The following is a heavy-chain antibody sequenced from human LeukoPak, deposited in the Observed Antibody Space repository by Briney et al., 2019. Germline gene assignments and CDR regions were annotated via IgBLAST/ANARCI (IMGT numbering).Heavy chain of an antibody. Sequence: TGGSLRLSCAASGFTFSSYAMSWIRQPPGKGLEWIGEINHSGSTNYNPSLKSRVTISVDTSKNQFSLKLSSVTAADTAVYYCARFHPGLRFLDRRRGYMDVWGKGTTVTVSS. D-gene: IGHD3-3*01. CDR2: INHSGST. CDR1: GFTFSSYA. J-gene: IGHJ6*03. V-gene: IGHV4-34*01. CDR3: ARFHPGLRFLDRRRGYMDV.